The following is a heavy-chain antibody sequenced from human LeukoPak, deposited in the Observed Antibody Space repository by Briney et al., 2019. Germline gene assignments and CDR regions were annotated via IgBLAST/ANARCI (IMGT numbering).Heavy chain of an antibody. V-gene: IGHV4-39*01. J-gene: IGHJ4*02. CDR3: ATWDSGRYSQIDN. CDR1: GGPVSSSSYY. CDR2: IYYAGDT. Sequence: SETLSLTCTVSGGPVSSSSYYWGWVRQSPEKGLECIGNIYYAGDTYYNPSLQSRLTLSVDTSKNQFSLKLRSVTAADTAVYYCATWDSGRYSQIDNWGQGTLVTVSS. D-gene: IGHD1-26*01.